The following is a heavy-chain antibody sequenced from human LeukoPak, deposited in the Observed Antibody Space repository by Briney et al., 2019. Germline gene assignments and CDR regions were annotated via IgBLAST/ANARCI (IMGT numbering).Heavy chain of an antibody. V-gene: IGHV1-8*01. Sequence: SVKVSCKASGYTFTSYDINWVRQATGQGLGRIGWMNAKRGNTDHAQKFQGRVNMTRNTSISTTYMELSSLRSEDTAVYYCARDPYYYYMDVWGKGTTVTVSS. J-gene: IGHJ6*03. CDR2: MNAKRGNT. CDR1: GYTFTSYD. CDR3: ARDPYYYYMDV.